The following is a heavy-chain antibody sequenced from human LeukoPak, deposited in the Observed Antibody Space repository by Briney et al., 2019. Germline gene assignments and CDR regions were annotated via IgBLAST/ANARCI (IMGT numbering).Heavy chain of an antibody. CDR2: ISAYNGNT. J-gene: IGHJ4*02. CDR3: ARAQEYYGSGSYYVY. CDR1: GYTFTSYG. Sequence: ASVKVSCKASGYTFTSYGISWVRQAPGQGLEWMGWISAYNGNTNYAQKLQGRVTMTTDTSTSTAYMELRSLRSDDTAVYYCARAQEYYGSGSYYVYWGQGTLVTVSS. V-gene: IGHV1-18*01. D-gene: IGHD3-10*01.